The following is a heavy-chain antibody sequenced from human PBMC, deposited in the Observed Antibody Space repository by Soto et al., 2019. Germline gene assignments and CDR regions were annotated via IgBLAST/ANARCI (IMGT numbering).Heavy chain of an antibody. D-gene: IGHD5-12*01. CDR2: IWYDGSNK. Sequence: QVQLVESGGGVVQPGRSLRLSCAASGFTFSSYGMHWVRQAPGKGLEWVAVIWYDGSNKYYADSVKGRFTISRDNSKNTLYLQMNSPRAEDTAVYYCARDPAATITGGAFDYWGQGTLVTVSS. J-gene: IGHJ4*02. CDR3: ARDPAATITGGAFDY. V-gene: IGHV3-33*01. CDR1: GFTFSSYG.